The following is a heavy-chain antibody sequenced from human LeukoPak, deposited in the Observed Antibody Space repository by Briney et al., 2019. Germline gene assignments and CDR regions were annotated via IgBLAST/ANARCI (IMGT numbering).Heavy chain of an antibody. CDR3: ARAFVVVTAIFDY. J-gene: IGHJ4*02. D-gene: IGHD2-21*02. CDR1: GGTFSSYA. CDR2: ISAYNGNT. V-gene: IGHV1-18*01. Sequence: ASVKVSCKASGGTFSSYAINWVRQAPGQGLEWMGWISAYNGNTNYAQKLQGRVTMTTDTSTSTAYMELRSLRSDDTAVYYCARAFVVVTAIFDYWGQGTLVTVSS.